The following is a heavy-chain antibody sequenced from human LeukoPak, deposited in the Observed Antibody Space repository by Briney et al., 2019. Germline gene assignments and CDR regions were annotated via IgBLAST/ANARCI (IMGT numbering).Heavy chain of an antibody. D-gene: IGHD6-13*01. V-gene: IGHV1-69*04. CDR1: GGTFSSYA. J-gene: IGHJ4*02. CDR2: IIPILGIA. CDR3: ARGYSSSWYTFDY. Sequence: SVKVSCKASGGTFSSYAISWVRQAPGQGLEWMGRIIPILGIANYAQKFQGRVTITADKSTSTAYMELSSLRSEDTAVYYCARGYSSSWYTFDYWGQGTLVTVSS.